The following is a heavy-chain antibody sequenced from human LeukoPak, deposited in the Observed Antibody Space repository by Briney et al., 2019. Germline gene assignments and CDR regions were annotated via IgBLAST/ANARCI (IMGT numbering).Heavy chain of an antibody. D-gene: IGHD2-2*02. J-gene: IGHJ5*02. CDR2: ISHSGST. CDR1: GGSFSGYY. CDR3: ARGYCSSTSCYTGGWFDP. V-gene: IGHV4-34*01. Sequence: SETLSLTCAVYGGSFSGYYWSWIRQPPGKGLEWIGEISHSGSTNYNPSLKSRVTISVDTSKNQFSLKLSSVTAADTAVYYCARGYCSSTSCYTGGWFDPWGQGTLVTVSS.